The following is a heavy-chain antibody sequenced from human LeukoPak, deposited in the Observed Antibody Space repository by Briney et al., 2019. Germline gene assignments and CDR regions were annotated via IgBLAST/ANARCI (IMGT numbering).Heavy chain of an antibody. J-gene: IGHJ3*02. Sequence: PGGSLRLSCAASGFTFSNYWIHWVRQPPGKGLVWVSRINNDGGGTIYADSVRGQFTISRDNAKNTLYLQMNSLGAEDTAVYYCARGGDNHAFDIWGQGTVVTVSS. D-gene: IGHD1-14*01. CDR2: INNDGGGT. CDR3: ARGGDNHAFDI. V-gene: IGHV3-74*01. CDR1: GFTFSNYW.